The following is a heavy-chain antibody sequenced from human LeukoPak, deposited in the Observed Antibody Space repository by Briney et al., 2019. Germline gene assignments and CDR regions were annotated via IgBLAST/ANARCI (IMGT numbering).Heavy chain of an antibody. Sequence: GGSPRLSCAASGFVFSAYGMDWVRQAPGKGLEWVAVTWHDGTNKYYADSVKGRFTISRDNSKNTLYLQMDSLRAEDTAVYYCARGGPNWPSEPFDIWGQGTMVTVSS. J-gene: IGHJ3*02. D-gene: IGHD1-1*01. CDR2: TWHDGTNK. V-gene: IGHV3-33*01. CDR1: GFVFSAYG. CDR3: ARGGPNWPSEPFDI.